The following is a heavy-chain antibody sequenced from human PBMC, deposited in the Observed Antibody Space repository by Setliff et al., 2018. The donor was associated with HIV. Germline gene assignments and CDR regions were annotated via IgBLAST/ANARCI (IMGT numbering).Heavy chain of an antibody. J-gene: IGHJ4*02. Sequence: PSETLSLTCTVSGGSISSYYWSWIRQPPGKGLEWIGCIYTSGSTNYNPSLKSRVTISVDTSKNQFSLKLSSVTAADTAVYYCARHVSWYSSSWSYYFDYWGQGTLVTVS. CDR3: ARHVSWYSSSWSYYFDY. V-gene: IGHV4-4*09. CDR1: GGSISSYY. D-gene: IGHD6-13*01. CDR2: IYTSGST.